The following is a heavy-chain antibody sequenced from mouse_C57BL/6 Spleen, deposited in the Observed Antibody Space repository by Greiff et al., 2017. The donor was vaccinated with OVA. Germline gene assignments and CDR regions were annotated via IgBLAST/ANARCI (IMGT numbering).Heavy chain of an antibody. V-gene: IGHV1-50*01. D-gene: IGHD1-1*01. CDR3: ASRLDGSSFYAMDD. J-gene: IGHJ4*01. CDR2: IDPSYSYT. Sequence: QVQLQQPGSELVKPGASVKLSCKASGYTFTSYWMQWVKQRPGQGLEWIGEIDPSYSYTNYNQKFKGKATLTVDTSSSTAYMQLSSLTSEDSAVYYCASRLDGSSFYAMDDWGTGTSVTASS. CDR1: GYTFTSYW.